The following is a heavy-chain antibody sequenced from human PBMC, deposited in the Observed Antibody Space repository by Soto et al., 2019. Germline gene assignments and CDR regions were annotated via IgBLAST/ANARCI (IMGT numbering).Heavy chain of an antibody. CDR3: ARDGETYYDVLTGYARGYYGMDV. V-gene: IGHV4-59*01. Sequence: PSETLSLTCTVSGCSISSYYWSWIRQPPGKGLEWIGYIYYSGSTNYNPSLKSRVTISVDTSKNQFSLKLSSVTAADTAVYYCARDGETYYDVLTGYARGYYGMDVWGQGTTVTVSS. D-gene: IGHD3-9*01. CDR1: GCSISSYY. J-gene: IGHJ6*02. CDR2: IYYSGST.